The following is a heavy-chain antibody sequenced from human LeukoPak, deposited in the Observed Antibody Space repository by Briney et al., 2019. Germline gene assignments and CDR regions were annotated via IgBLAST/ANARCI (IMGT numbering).Heavy chain of an antibody. CDR3: AKDNSHSSSIYYYYYYYMDV. V-gene: IGHV3-30*02. J-gene: IGHJ6*03. Sequence: GGSLRLSCAASGFTFSSYEMNWVRQAPGKGLEWVAFIRYDVINKYYADSVKGRFTISRDNSKNTLYLQMNSLRAEDTAVYYCAKDNSHSSSIYYYYYYYMDVWGKGTTVTISS. D-gene: IGHD6-13*01. CDR1: GFTFSSYE. CDR2: IRYDVINK.